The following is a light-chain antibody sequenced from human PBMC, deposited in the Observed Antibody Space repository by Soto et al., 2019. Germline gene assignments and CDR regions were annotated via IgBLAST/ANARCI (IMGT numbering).Light chain of an antibody. CDR2: LEASGNC. J-gene: IGLJ3*02. Sequence: QPVLTQSSSASASLGSSVKLTCTLSSGRSTYIIAWHQQQPGKAPRYLMKLEASGNCNKGSGGPDRFSGSSSGADRYLSISNLQSEDEADYYCETWDSNTRVFGGGTQLTVL. CDR3: ETWDSNTRV. CDR1: SGRSTYI. V-gene: IGLV4-60*03.